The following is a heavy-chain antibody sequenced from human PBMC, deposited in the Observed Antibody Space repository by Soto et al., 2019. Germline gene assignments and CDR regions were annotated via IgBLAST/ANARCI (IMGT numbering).Heavy chain of an antibody. CDR2: ISYDGSNK. CDR1: GFTFSSYG. V-gene: IGHV3-30*18. D-gene: IGHD1-1*01. Sequence: PGGSLRLSCAASGFTFSSYGMHWIRQAPGKGLEWVAVISYDGSNKYYADSVKGRFTISRDNSKNTLYLQMNSLRAEDTAVYYCAKDTRSKGPHYFDYWGQGTLVTVSS. J-gene: IGHJ4*02. CDR3: AKDTRSKGPHYFDY.